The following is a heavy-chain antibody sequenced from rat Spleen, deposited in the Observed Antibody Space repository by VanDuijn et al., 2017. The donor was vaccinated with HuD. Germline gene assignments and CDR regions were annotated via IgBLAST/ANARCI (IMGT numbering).Heavy chain of an antibody. CDR2: ISSGGTT. D-gene: IGHD1-12*02. V-gene: IGHV2S12*01. CDR1: GFSLTSYH. Sequence: QVQLKESGPGLVQPSQTLSLTCTVSGFSLTSYHVSWVRQPPGKGLEWIAAISSGGTTYYNSALKSRLSISRDTSKSQVFLKMNSLQTEDTAIYFCTGDKYYDGSYYRGYWGQGVMVTVSS. J-gene: IGHJ2*01. CDR3: TGDKYYDGSYYRGY.